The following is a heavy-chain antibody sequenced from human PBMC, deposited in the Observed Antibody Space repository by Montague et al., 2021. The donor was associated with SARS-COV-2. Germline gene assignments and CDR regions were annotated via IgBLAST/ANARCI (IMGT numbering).Heavy chain of an antibody. CDR2: ISRNSDDI. V-gene: IGHV3-21*01. D-gene: IGHD2-15*01. CDR3: ARDCSGGSCYSITGAPGFDC. J-gene: IGHJ4*02. Sequence: SLRLSCAASGFTFGAYRMHWVRQAPGKGLEWVSSISRNSDDIYHADSVKGRFAISRDNAQNSLYLQMHSLRAEVSAVYYCARDCSGGSCYSITGAPGFDCWGQGTLVTVSS. CDR1: GFTFGAYR.